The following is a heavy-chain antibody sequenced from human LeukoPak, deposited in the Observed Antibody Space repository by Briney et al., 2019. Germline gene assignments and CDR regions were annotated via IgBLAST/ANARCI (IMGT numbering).Heavy chain of an antibody. CDR2: NKSKADGGTA. Sequence: PGGSLRLSCTASGLTFSTSGFHWGRPAPGEGLEWVGRNKSKADGGTADYAAPVKGRFTISRDDSKNTVFLQMNSLKTEDTAVYYCSTGGGTNDFWGQGALVTVSS. CDR3: STGGGTNDF. V-gene: IGHV3-15*01. J-gene: IGHJ4*02. CDR1: GLTFSTSG. D-gene: IGHD1-1*01.